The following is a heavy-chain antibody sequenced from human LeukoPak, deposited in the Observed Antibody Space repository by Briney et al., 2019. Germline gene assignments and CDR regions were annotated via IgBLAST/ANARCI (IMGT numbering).Heavy chain of an antibody. D-gene: IGHD4-11*01. J-gene: IGHJ4*02. Sequence: GESLRLSCAASGFTFSSYSMNWVRQAPGKGLEWVSSISSSSSYIYYADSVKGRFTISRDNAKNSLYLQMNSLRAEDMAVYYCARDSDYGNSMDYWGQGTLVTVSS. V-gene: IGHV3-21*01. CDR3: ARDSDYGNSMDY. CDR2: ISSSSSYI. CDR1: GFTFSSYS.